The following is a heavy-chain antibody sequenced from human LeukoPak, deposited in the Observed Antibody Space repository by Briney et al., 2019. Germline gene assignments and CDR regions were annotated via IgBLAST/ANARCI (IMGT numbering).Heavy chain of an antibody. CDR2: INHSGST. D-gene: IGHD2-15*01. V-gene: IGHV4-34*01. CDR3: ARSGGSYVFDY. Sequence: PSETLSPTCAVYGGSFSGYYWSWIRQPPGKGLEWIGEINHSGSTNYNPSLKSRVTISVDTSKNQFSLKLSSVTAADTAVYYCARSGGSYVFDYWGQGTLVTVSS. CDR1: GGSFSGYY. J-gene: IGHJ4*02.